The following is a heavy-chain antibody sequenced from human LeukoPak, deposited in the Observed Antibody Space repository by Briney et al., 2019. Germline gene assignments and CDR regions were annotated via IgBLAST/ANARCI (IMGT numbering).Heavy chain of an antibody. J-gene: IGHJ4*02. V-gene: IGHV1-69*05. CDR2: IIPIFGTA. CDR1: GGTFSSYA. CDR3: ARSGGQPYYFDY. Sequence: SVKVSCKASGGTFSSYAISWVRQAPGQGLEWMGGIIPIFGTANYAQKFQGRVTITTDESTSTAYMELSSLRSEDTAVYYCARSGGQPYYFDYWAREPWSPSPQ. D-gene: IGHD5-12*01.